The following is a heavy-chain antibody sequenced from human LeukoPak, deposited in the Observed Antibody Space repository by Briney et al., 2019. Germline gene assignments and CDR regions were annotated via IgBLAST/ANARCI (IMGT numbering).Heavy chain of an antibody. Sequence: GGSLRLSCAVSGFTFSRYWMTWVRQAPGKGLEWVANIKKDGSEKYYVDSVKGRFTISRDNAKNSLYLQMDSLRAADTARYYCARTLLYDRSDCYRYFDYWGQGTPVTVSS. CDR2: IKKDGSEK. V-gene: IGHV3-7*04. CDR3: ARTLLYDRSDCYRYFDY. J-gene: IGHJ4*02. CDR1: GFTFSRYW. D-gene: IGHD3-22*01.